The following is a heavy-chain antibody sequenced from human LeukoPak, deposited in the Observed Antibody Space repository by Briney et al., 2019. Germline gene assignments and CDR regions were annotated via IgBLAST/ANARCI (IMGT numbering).Heavy chain of an antibody. CDR3: ARRLYYYDSTLYSGYAFDI. D-gene: IGHD3-22*01. Sequence: SETLSLTCAASGYSISSGYYWGWIRQPPGKGLEWIGSIYHSGSTYYNPSLKSRVTISVDTSKNQFSLKLSSVTAADTAVYYCARRLYYYDSTLYSGYAFDIWGQGTMVTVSS. CDR2: IYHSGST. CDR1: GYSISSGYY. V-gene: IGHV4-38-2*01. J-gene: IGHJ3*02.